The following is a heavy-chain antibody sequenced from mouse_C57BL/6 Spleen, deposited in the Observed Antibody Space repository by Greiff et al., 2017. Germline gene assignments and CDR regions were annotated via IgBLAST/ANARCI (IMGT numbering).Heavy chain of an antibody. D-gene: IGHD1-1*01. CDR2: IFPGSGST. Sequence: VQLQQSGPELVKPGASVKISCKASGYTFTDYYINWVKQRPGQGLEWIGWIFPGSGSTYYNEKFKGKATLTVDKSSSTAYMLLSRLTSEDSAVYCCARRYGSSHGAMDYWGQGTSVTVSS. CDR1: GYTFTDYY. CDR3: ARRYGSSHGAMDY. V-gene: IGHV1-75*01. J-gene: IGHJ4*01.